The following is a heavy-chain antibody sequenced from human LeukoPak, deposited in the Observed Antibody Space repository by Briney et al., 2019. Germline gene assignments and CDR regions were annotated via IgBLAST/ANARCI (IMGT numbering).Heavy chain of an antibody. J-gene: IGHJ4*02. Sequence: GGSLRLSCAVSGFTVRDNHMNWVRQAPGRGLEWVSVIFTAGDTSYADSVKGRFTISRDSSKNTLFLQLNSLTPEDTAVYYCLRQGMCGAGRWGQGTLVNVSS. CDR1: GFTVRDNH. D-gene: IGHD2-21*01. CDR2: IFTAGDT. CDR3: LRQGMCGAGR. V-gene: IGHV3-66*02.